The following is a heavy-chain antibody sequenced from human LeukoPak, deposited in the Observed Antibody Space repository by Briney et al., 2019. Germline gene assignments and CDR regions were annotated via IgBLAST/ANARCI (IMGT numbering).Heavy chain of an antibody. Sequence: GASVKVSCKASGYTFTGYYIHWVRQAPGQGLEWMGLINPNSRGTSYAQKFQGRVTMTRDTSISTAYMELSRLRSDDTAVYYCARDFSGSYDYWGLGTLATVSS. CDR3: ARDFSGSYDY. CDR2: INPNSRGT. V-gene: IGHV1-2*02. J-gene: IGHJ4*02. D-gene: IGHD1-26*01. CDR1: GYTFTGYY.